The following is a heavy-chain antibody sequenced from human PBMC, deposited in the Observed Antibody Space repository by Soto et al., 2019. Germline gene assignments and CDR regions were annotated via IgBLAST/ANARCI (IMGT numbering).Heavy chain of an antibody. D-gene: IGHD3-9*01. V-gene: IGHV1-69*06. Sequence: QVQLVQSGAEVKKPGSSVKVSCKASGGTFSSYAISWVRQAPGQGIEWMGGIIPIFGTANYAQKFQGRVTITADKSTSTAYMELSSLRSEDTAVYYCATPTGYYIYYYYYGMDVWGQGTTVTVSS. J-gene: IGHJ6*02. CDR2: IIPIFGTA. CDR3: ATPTGYYIYYYYYGMDV. CDR1: GGTFSSYA.